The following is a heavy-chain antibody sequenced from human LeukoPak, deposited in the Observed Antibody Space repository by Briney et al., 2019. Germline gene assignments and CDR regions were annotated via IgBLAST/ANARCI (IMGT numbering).Heavy chain of an antibody. CDR3: ARVAGWHWFDP. D-gene: IGHD6-19*01. V-gene: IGHV3-23*01. CDR2: IRRSGDNT. CDR1: GFTFSNYD. Sequence: GGSLRLSCAASGFTFSNYDMSWVRLATGRGLEWVSSIRRSGDNTYYGDSVKGRFTISRDNSKNTVYLQMNNMRVDDTAVYYCARVAGWHWFDPWGQGTLVTVSS. J-gene: IGHJ5*02.